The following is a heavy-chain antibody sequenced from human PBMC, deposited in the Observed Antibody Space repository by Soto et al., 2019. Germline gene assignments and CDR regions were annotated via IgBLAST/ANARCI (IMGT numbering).Heavy chain of an antibody. CDR2: VYYRGRS. V-gene: IGHV4-39*01. CDR3: VSQRTSVLTQAYFDY. J-gene: IGHJ4*02. Sequence: SETLSLTCTVPVRSVSNSNYYWGWIRQSPGKGLEWIGSVYYRGRSYSKSSVKSRVTISVDTSKNQFSLNLNSVTASDTAVYYCVSQRTSVLTQAYFDYWGPGALVTVSS. CDR1: VRSVSNSNYY. D-gene: IGHD2-8*01.